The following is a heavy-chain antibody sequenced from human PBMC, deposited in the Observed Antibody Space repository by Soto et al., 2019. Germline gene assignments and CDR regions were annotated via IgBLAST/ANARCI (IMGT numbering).Heavy chain of an antibody. CDR3: AKILLPLRYFDWPPDY. D-gene: IGHD3-9*01. Sequence: GSLRDSCTASGFTFSSYAMSWVRQAPGKGLEWVSAISGSGGSTYYADSVKGRFTISRDNSKNTLYLQMNSLRAEDTAVYYCAKILLPLRYFDWPPDYWGQGTLVTVSS. CDR1: GFTFSSYA. V-gene: IGHV3-23*01. CDR2: ISGSGGST. J-gene: IGHJ4*02.